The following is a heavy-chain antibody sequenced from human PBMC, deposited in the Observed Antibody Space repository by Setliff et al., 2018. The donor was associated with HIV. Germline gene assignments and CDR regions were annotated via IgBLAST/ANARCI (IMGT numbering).Heavy chain of an antibody. D-gene: IGHD2-21*02. Sequence: PSATLSLTCTVSGDTDFYWNWIRQPPGKGLEWIGYIHASGKTNYNPSLKSRVTISEDTSKNQISLKLSSVSAADTAVYYCVRHGGTIVVVTTPRLVVWDIDLWGRGTLVTVSS. CDR3: VRHGGTIVVVTTPRLVVWDIDL. CDR2: IHASGKT. J-gene: IGHJ2*01. CDR1: GDTDFY. V-gene: IGHV4-4*08.